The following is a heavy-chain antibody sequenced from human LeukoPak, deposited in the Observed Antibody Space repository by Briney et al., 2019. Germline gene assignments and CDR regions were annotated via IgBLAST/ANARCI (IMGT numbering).Heavy chain of an antibody. CDR1: GGTFSSYA. D-gene: IGHD6-6*01. J-gene: IGHJ4*02. Sequence: SVKVSCKASGGTFSSYAISWVRPAPGQGLEWMGGIIPIFGTANYPQKFQGRVTITTDESTSTAYMELSSLRSEHTAVYYCARDASSSFDYWGQGTLVTVSS. V-gene: IGHV1-69*05. CDR3: ARDASSSFDY. CDR2: IIPIFGTA.